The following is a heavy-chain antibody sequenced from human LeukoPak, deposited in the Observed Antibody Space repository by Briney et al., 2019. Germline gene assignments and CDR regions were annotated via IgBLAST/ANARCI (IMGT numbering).Heavy chain of an antibody. CDR1: GGSISSVEYY. Sequence: SETLSLTCTVSGGSISSVEYYWSWIRQPPGKGLEWLGYIYYSGSTSYNPSLRSRVTITVDTSQNQFSLNLSSVTAAHTAVYSRARCSRATGKLDYWGQGTLVTVSS. V-gene: IGHV4-30-4*08. CDR2: IYYSGST. J-gene: IGHJ4*02. CDR3: ARCSRATGKLDY. D-gene: IGHD5-24*01.